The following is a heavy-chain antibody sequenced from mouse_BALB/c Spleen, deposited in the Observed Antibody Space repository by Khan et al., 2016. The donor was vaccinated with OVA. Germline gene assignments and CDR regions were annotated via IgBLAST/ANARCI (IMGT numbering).Heavy chain of an antibody. V-gene: IGHV3-8*02. CDR3: ARYDYDYDGAFAY. Sequence: VQLKQSGPSLVKPSQTLSLTCSVTGDSITSGYWNWIRKFPGNKLEYMGYISYSGSTYYNPSLKSRISITRDTSKNQYYLQLNSVTTEDTATYYCARYDYDYDGAFAYWGQGNLVNVSA. D-gene: IGHD2-4*01. CDR2: ISYSGST. J-gene: IGHJ3*01. CDR1: GDSITSGY.